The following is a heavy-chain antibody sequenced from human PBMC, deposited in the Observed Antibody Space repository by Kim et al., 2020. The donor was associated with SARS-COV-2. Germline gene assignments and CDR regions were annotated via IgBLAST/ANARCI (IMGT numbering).Heavy chain of an antibody. Sequence: NTRYSGKFQGRVTITWETSASTAYMDLTSLRFEDTAVYYCARERFGGSFDYWGQGTLVTVSS. D-gene: IGHD3-10*01. CDR2: NT. J-gene: IGHJ4*02. V-gene: IGHV1-3*01. CDR3: ARERFGGSFDY.